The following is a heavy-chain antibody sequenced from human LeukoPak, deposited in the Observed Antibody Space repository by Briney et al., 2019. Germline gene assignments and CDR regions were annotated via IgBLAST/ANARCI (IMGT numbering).Heavy chain of an antibody. J-gene: IGHJ4*02. D-gene: IGHD4-11*01. CDR2: IKQDGSEK. CDR3: ASPPTVTTFDS. Sequence: GGSLRLSCAASGFTFSTYRMSWVRQAPGKGLEWVANIKQDGSEKHYVDSVKGRFTISRDNAKNSLYLQMSSLRAEDTAVYYCASPPTVTTFDSWGQGTLVTVSS. CDR1: GFTFSTYR. V-gene: IGHV3-7*01.